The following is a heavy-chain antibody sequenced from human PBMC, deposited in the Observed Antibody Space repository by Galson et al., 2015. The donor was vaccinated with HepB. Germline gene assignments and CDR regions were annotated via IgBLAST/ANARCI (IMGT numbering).Heavy chain of an antibody. D-gene: IGHD1-1*01. J-gene: IGHJ4*02. Sequence: SVKVSCKASGYTFTGYFIHWIRQAPGQGLEWMGLINPNSGATNYAQKFQGRVTMTTDTSTSTAYMELRSLRSDDTAMYYCARGTGDYYSYWGQGALVTVSS. CDR2: INPNSGAT. CDR1: GYTFTGYF. CDR3: ARGTGDYYSY. V-gene: IGHV1-2*06.